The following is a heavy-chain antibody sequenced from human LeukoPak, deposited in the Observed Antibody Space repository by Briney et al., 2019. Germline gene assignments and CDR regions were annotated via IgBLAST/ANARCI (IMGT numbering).Heavy chain of an antibody. CDR3: ARHMVRGVIDY. CDR1: GGSISSYY. CDR2: IYYSGST. Sequence: PSETLSLTCTVSGGSISSYYWSWIRQPPGKGLEWIGYIYYSGSTNYNPSLKSRVTISVDTSKNQFSLKLSSGTAADTAVYYCARHMVRGVIDYWGQGTLVTVSS. V-gene: IGHV4-59*01. J-gene: IGHJ4*02. D-gene: IGHD3-10*01.